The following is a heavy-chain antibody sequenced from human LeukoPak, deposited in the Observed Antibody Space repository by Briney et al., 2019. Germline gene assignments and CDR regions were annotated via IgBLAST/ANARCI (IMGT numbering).Heavy chain of an antibody. Sequence: GASVKVSCKASGYTFTGYYMHWVRQAPGQGLEWMGRINPNSGGTNYAQKFQGRVTMTRDTSISTAYMELSRLRPDDTAVYYCARSYDSSGYLTPLDYWGQGTLVTVSS. CDR2: INPNSGGT. J-gene: IGHJ4*02. CDR3: ARSYDSSGYLTPLDY. V-gene: IGHV1-2*06. D-gene: IGHD3-22*01. CDR1: GYTFTGYY.